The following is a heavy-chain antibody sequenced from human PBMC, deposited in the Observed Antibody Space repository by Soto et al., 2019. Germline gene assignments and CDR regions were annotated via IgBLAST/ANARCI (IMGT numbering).Heavy chain of an antibody. CDR3: AKGPGYSYSPPLGFPP. CDR2: ISGSGGST. D-gene: IGHD5-18*01. Sequence: EVQLLESGGGLVQPGGSLRLSCAASGFTFRSYAMSWVRQAPGKGLEWVSDISGSGGSTYHTDSVKGRFIISRDNSKNPLYRKMNGLRAEDTALYSWAKGPGYSYSPPLGFPPGGREPLVPVS. V-gene: IGHV3-23*01. CDR1: GFTFRSYA. J-gene: IGHJ5*02.